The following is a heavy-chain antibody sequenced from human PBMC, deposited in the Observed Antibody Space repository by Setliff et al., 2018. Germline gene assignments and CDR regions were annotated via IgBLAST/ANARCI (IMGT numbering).Heavy chain of an antibody. V-gene: IGHV1-8*01. J-gene: IGHJ4*02. Sequence: GSVKVSCKASGYTFTSYDINWVRQATGQGLEWMGWMNXXSGNTGXAQKFQGRXXMTRNTSISTAYMELSSLRSEDTAVYYCARTNNYYDSSGYYYVIDYWGQGTLVTVSS. CDR3: ARTNNYYDSSGYYYVIDY. D-gene: IGHD3-22*01. CDR1: GYTFTSYD. CDR2: MNXXSGNT.